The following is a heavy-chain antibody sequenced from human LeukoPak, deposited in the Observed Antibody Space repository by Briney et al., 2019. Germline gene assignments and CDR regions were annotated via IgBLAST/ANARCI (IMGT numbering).Heavy chain of an antibody. V-gene: IGHV3-23*01. CDR1: GFTFSSYA. J-gene: IGHJ6*04. CDR2: ISGSGGST. Sequence: PGGSLRLSCAASGFTFSSYAMSWVRQAPGKGLEWVSAISGSGGSTYYADSVKGRFTISRDNSKNTLYLQMNSLRAEDTPVYYCAKDGSGSYYYYGMDVWGKGTTVTVSS. D-gene: IGHD3-10*01. CDR3: AKDGSGSYYYYGMDV.